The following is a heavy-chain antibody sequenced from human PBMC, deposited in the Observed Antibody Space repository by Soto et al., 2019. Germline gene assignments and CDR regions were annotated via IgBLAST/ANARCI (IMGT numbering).Heavy chain of an antibody. CDR3: ARPPFPGCINAICYPLDF. V-gene: IGHV1-69*13. D-gene: IGHD2-8*01. Sequence: SVKVSCKASGGTFSKYTVSWVRQAPGQGLEWMGQIIPAFSTTNYAQKFQGRVTMTADESTNTVYMELSSLGFEDTAVYYCARPPFPGCINAICYPLDFWGQGALVTVSS. J-gene: IGHJ4*02. CDR2: IIPAFSTT. CDR1: GGTFSKYT.